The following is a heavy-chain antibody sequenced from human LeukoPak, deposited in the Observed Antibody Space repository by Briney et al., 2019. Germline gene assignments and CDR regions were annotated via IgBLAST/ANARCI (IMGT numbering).Heavy chain of an antibody. CDR3: ARYYNDSSGYYPLDY. Sequence: ASVKVSCKASGYTFTSYGISWVRQAPGQGLEWMGWISAYNGNTNYAQKLQGRVTMTTDTSTSTAYMELRSLRSDDTAVYCCARYYNDSSGYYPLDYWGQGTLVTVSS. V-gene: IGHV1-18*01. D-gene: IGHD3-22*01. J-gene: IGHJ4*02. CDR2: ISAYNGNT. CDR1: GYTFTSYG.